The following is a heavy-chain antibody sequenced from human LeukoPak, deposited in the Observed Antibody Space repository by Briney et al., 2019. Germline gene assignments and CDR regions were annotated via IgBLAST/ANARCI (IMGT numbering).Heavy chain of an antibody. CDR1: GFTFSSYG. D-gene: IGHD3-16*01. CDR2: ISGSGGSI. V-gene: IGHV3-23*01. CDR3: AKYGNTRIITGAGHFGY. Sequence: GGSLRLSCAASGFTFSSYGMHWVRQAPGKGLEWVSFISGSGGSIYYAEYVKGRFTISRDNSKNTLYLQMNSLRAEDTAVYYCAKYGNTRIITGAGHFGYWGQGILVTVSS. J-gene: IGHJ4*02.